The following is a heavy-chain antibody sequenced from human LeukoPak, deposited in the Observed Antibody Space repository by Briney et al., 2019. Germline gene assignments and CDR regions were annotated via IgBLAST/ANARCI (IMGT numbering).Heavy chain of an antibody. D-gene: IGHD2-15*01. Sequence: GGSLRLSCAASGFTVSSTYMSWVRQAPGKGLEWVSVIYSGGNIYYIESVKGRFTISRDTFKNTLYLQMNSLRAEDTAVYFCAGRHCSGGGCYFAGADPFDYWGQGTLVTVSS. CDR1: GFTVSSTY. CDR3: AGRHCSGGGCYFAGADPFDY. CDR2: IYSGGNI. V-gene: IGHV3-53*01. J-gene: IGHJ4*02.